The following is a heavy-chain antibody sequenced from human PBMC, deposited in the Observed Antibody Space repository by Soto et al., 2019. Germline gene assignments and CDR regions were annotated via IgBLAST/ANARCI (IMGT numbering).Heavy chain of an antibody. CDR3: ARVHDFWSGSGWFDP. CDR2: IKQDGSEK. D-gene: IGHD3-3*01. CDR1: GFTFSSYW. J-gene: IGHJ5*02. Sequence: GSLRLSCAASGFTFSSYWMSWVRQAPGKGLEWVANIKQDGSEKYYVDSVKGRFTISRDNAKNSLYLQMNSLRAEDTAVYYCARVHDFWSGSGWFDPWGQGTLVTVSS. V-gene: IGHV3-7*01.